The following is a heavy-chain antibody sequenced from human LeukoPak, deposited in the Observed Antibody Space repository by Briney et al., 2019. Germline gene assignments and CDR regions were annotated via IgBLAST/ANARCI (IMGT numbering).Heavy chain of an antibody. CDR2: LYVNDNR. CDR3: ARDGSTIFGVVVGYFDY. D-gene: IGHD3-3*01. CDR1: GPIVSTNY. V-gene: IGHV3-66*03. J-gene: IGHJ4*02. Sequence: GGSLRLSCAVSGPIVSTNYMSWVRQAPGKGLEWISILYVNDNRYYADSVKGRFTISRDNSKNTLYLQMNSLRAEDTAVYYCARDGSTIFGVVVGYFDYWGQGTLVTVSS.